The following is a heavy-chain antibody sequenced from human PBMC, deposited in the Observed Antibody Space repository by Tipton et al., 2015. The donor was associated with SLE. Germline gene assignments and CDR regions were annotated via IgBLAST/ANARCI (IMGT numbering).Heavy chain of an antibody. CDR1: GGSLSGYY. Sequence: TLSLTCAVYGGSLSGYYWSWIRQSPGKGLAWIDDINHVGRTNYNPSLRSRVTISLDTSNYQFSLKLTAVTSAETAVYYCARRYSWNYKDYFDYWGQGTPVTVSS. D-gene: IGHD1-7*01. J-gene: IGHJ4*02. V-gene: IGHV4-34*01. CDR2: INHVGRT. CDR3: ARRYSWNYKDYFDY.